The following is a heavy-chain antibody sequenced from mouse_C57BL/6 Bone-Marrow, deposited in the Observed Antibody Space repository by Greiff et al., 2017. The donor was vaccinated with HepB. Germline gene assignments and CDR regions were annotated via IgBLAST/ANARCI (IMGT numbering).Heavy chain of an antibody. CDR2: INYDGSST. J-gene: IGHJ1*03. CDR3: ARERGYYGNYGWYFDV. Sequence: EVHLVESEGGLVQPGSSMKLSCTASGFTFSDYYMAWVRQVPEKGLEWVANINYDGSSTYYLDSLKSRFIISRDNAKNILYLQMSSLKSEDTATYYCARERGYYGNYGWYFDVWGTGTTVTVSS. V-gene: IGHV5-16*01. D-gene: IGHD2-1*01. CDR1: GFTFSDYY.